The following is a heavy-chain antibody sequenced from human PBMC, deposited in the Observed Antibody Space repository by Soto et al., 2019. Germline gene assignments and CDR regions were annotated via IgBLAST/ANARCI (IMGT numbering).Heavy chain of an antibody. J-gene: IGHJ4*02. CDR2: IWYDGSNK. Sequence: PGGSLRLSCAASGFTFSSFGMHWVRQAPGKGLEWVAVIWYDGSNKYYADSVKGRFTISRDNSKNTLYLQMNSLRAEDTAVYYCARGHYYYDSSAYYYWGQGALVTVAS. V-gene: IGHV3-33*01. CDR1: GFTFSSFG. CDR3: ARGHYYYDSSAYYY. D-gene: IGHD3-22*01.